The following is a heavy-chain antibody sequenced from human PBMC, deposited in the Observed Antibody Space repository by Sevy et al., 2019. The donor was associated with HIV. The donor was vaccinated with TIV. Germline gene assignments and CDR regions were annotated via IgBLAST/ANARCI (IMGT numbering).Heavy chain of an antibody. CDR3: ARGSHDYGDYDRDVGFDY. Sequence: GGSLRLSCADSGFTFSSYTMNWVRQAPGKGLEWVSSISSTGNYIYYADSLKGRFSISRDNAKNSLYLQMNSLRAEDTAVYYCARGSHDYGDYDRDVGFDYWGQRTLVTVSS. CDR2: ISSTGNYI. J-gene: IGHJ4*02. CDR1: GFTFSSYT. D-gene: IGHD4-17*01. V-gene: IGHV3-21*01.